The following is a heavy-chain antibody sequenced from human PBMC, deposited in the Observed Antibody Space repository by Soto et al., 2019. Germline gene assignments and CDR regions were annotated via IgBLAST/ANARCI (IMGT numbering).Heavy chain of an antibody. J-gene: IGHJ4*02. D-gene: IGHD3-22*01. V-gene: IGHV3-7*03. CDR3: AKPLSPFSSSYIDY. CDR1: GFTFGGSA. Sequence: GGSLRLSCAASGFTFGGSAMHWVRQAPGKGLEWVANLNQDGSGEQYVDSVKGRFTVSRDNAKESMDLQMNRLRAEDTAVYYCAKPLSPFSSSYIDYWAQGTLVTVSS. CDR2: LNQDGSGE.